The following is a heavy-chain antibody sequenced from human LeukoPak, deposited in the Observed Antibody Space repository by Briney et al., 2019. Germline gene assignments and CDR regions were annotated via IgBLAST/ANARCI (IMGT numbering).Heavy chain of an antibody. Sequence: PSETLSLTCTVSGGSISIYYWTWIRQPAGKGLEWIGLIYTSGSTNYNPSLKSRVTMSADTSKNQFSLKLSSVTAADTAVYYCARERLYCSSTSCYTGWFDPWGQGTLVTVSS. CDR2: IYTSGST. CDR3: ARERLYCSSTSCYTGWFDP. V-gene: IGHV4-4*07. J-gene: IGHJ5*02. D-gene: IGHD2-2*02. CDR1: GGSISIYY.